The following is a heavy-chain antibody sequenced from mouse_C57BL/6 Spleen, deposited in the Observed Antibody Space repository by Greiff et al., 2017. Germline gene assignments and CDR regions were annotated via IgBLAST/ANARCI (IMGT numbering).Heavy chain of an antibody. J-gene: IGHJ4*01. CDR2: IDPETGGT. CDR1: GYTFTDYE. D-gene: IGHD2-2*01. V-gene: IGHV1-15*01. CDR3: TTSTMVTTSYAMDD. Sequence: VQLQQSGAELVRPGASVTLSCKASGYTFTDYEMHWVKQTPVHGLEWIGAIDPETGGTAYNQKFKGKAILTADKSSSTAYMERRSLTSEDSAVYYCTTSTMVTTSYAMDDWGQGTSVTAAS.